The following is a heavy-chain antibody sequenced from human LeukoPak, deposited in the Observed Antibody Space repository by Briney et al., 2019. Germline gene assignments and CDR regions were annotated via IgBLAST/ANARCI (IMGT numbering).Heavy chain of an antibody. V-gene: IGHV6-1*01. J-gene: IGHJ4*02. CDR1: GDSVSSNSAA. D-gene: IGHD3-16*01. CDR3: ARDVWKLGGSVDY. Sequence: SQTLSLTCAISGDSVSSNSAAWNWIRQSPSRGLEWLGRTYYRSNWYNDYAVSVKSRITINPDTSKNPVSLQLNSVTPEDTAVYYCARDVWKLGGSVDYWGQGTLVTVS. CDR2: TYYRSNWYN.